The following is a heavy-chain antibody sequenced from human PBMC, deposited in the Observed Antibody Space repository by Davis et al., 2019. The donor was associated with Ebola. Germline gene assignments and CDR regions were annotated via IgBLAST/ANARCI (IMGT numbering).Heavy chain of an antibody. Sequence: PSETLSLTCTVSGGSISSQYWSWIRQPPGKGLEWIGYIYYSGSTNYNPSLKSRVTISVDTSKNQFSLKLSSVTAADTAVYYCARAGRSRYMVLYYYGMDVWGQGTTVTVSS. CDR3: ARAGRSRYMVLYYYGMDV. V-gene: IGHV4-59*11. J-gene: IGHJ6*02. CDR1: GGSISSQY. D-gene: IGHD1-14*01. CDR2: IYYSGST.